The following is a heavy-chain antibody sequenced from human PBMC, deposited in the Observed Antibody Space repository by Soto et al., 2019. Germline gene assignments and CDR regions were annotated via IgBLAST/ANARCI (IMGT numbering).Heavy chain of an antibody. D-gene: IGHD3-10*01. Sequence: ASVKVSCKASGYTFTSYAMHWVRQAPGQRLEWMGWINAGNGNTKYSQKFQGRVTITRDTSASTAYMELSSLRSEDTAVYYCAREGYYYGSGSYSYYYDYYMDVWGKGTTVTVSS. J-gene: IGHJ6*03. CDR1: GYTFTSYA. V-gene: IGHV1-3*01. CDR3: AREGYYYGSGSYSYYYDYYMDV. CDR2: INAGNGNT.